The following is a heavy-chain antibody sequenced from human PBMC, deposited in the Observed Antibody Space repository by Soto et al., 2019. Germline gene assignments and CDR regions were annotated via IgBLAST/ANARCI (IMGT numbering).Heavy chain of an antibody. J-gene: IGHJ4*02. V-gene: IGHV3-21*01. Sequence: EVQLVESGGGLVKPGGSLRLSCAASGFTFSSYSMNWVRQAPGKGLEWVSSISSSSSYIYYADSVKGRFTISRDNAKNSLYLQMNSLRAEDTAVYYCAKDSAAAGSFYFDYWGQGTLVTVSS. CDR1: GFTFSSYS. D-gene: IGHD6-13*01. CDR3: AKDSAAAGSFYFDY. CDR2: ISSSSSYI.